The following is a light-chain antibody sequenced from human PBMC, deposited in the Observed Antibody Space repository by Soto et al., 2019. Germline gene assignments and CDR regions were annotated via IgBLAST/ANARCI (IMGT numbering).Light chain of an antibody. CDR1: QGIRND. V-gene: IGKV1-17*01. Sequence: DIQMTQSPSTLSSSFGDRVTITCRASQGIRNDLGWYQQKQGKAPKRLIYAASSLQSGVPSRFSGIVSGTEGTITISSLQPEDGPTYYGLQQNSYTWTFGQGTKVDIK. CDR2: AAS. CDR3: LQQNSYTWT. J-gene: IGKJ1*01.